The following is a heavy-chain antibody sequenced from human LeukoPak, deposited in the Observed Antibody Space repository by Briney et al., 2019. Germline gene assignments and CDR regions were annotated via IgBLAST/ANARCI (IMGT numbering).Heavy chain of an antibody. Sequence: GGSLTLSCAASGFTFSSYAMHGLGQAPGQGLAGVAVISYDESNKYYEDPVKGRFTISRDNSKNTLYLQMNSLRAEDTAVYYCASGRGYRYCSGGSCYGMDVWGQGTTVTVSS. J-gene: IGHJ6*02. CDR2: ISYDESNK. CDR1: GFTFSSYA. CDR3: ASGRGYRYCSGGSCYGMDV. V-gene: IGHV3-30-3*01. D-gene: IGHD2-15*01.